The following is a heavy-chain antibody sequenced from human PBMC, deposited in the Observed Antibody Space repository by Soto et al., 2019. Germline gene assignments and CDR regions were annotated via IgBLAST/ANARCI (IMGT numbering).Heavy chain of an antibody. J-gene: IGHJ4*02. CDR3: TRTGPTAGY. CDR2: ISAYNGNT. Sequence: QVQLVQSGAEVKKPGASVKVSCKASGYTFTSYAISWVRQAPGQGLEWMGWISAYNGNTNYAQKLQCRFTTTTHTSTTTAYMELRSLTSDYTALYHCTRTGPTAGYWGQGTLVTVSS. V-gene: IGHV1-18*01. D-gene: IGHD2-21*02. CDR1: GYTFTSYA.